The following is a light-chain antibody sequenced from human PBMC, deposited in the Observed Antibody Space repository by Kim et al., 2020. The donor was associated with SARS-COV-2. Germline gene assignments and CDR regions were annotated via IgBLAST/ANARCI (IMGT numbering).Light chain of an antibody. CDR1: QSVSSY. V-gene: IGKV3-11*01. CDR2: DAS. J-gene: IGKJ2*01. Sequence: LALSPGERATLSCMASQSVSSYLACYQQKPVQAPRLLIYDASNRATGIPARFSGSGSGTDFTLTISSLEPEDFAVYYCQQRSNWYTFGQGTKLEI. CDR3: QQRSNWYT.